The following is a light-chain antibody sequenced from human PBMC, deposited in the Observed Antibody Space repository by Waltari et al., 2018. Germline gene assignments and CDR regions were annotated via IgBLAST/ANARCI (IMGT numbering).Light chain of an antibody. J-gene: IGKJ2*01. V-gene: IGKV1-9*01. CDR3: QQLNIYPHT. CDR1: QGISSY. Sequence: DIQLTQSPSFLSASVGDRVTITCRASQGISSYLAWYQQRPGTAPELLISAASTLQSGVPSRFSGSGSGTEFTLTISSLQPEDFATYYCQQLNIYPHTFGQGTKLEI. CDR2: AAS.